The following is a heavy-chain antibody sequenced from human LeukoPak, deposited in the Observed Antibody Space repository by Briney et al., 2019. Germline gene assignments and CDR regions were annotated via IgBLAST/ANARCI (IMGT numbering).Heavy chain of an antibody. CDR2: IIPILGIA. CDR1: GGTFSGYA. CDR3: AGGSSGWYFYFDY. D-gene: IGHD6-19*01. Sequence: SVKVSCKASGGTFSGYAISWVRQAPGQGLEWMGRIIPILGIANYAQKFQGRVTITADKSTSTAYMELSSLRSEDTAVYYCAGGSSGWYFYFDYWGQGTLVTVSS. J-gene: IGHJ4*02. V-gene: IGHV1-69*04.